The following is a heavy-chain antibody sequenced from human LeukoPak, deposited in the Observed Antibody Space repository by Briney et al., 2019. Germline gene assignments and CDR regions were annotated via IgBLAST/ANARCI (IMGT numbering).Heavy chain of an antibody. D-gene: IGHD6-13*01. CDR1: GYAFTSYG. CDR2: SSPYNGNT. V-gene: IGHV1-18*01. Sequence: ASVKVSCKASGYAFTSYGISWVQQAPGQGLEWMGWSSPYNGNTNYAQNFQGRVTMTTDTSTNTAYMELRSLRSDDTAVYFCVSGGIASIGFDSWGQGTLVTVSS. CDR3: VSGGIASIGFDS. J-gene: IGHJ4*02.